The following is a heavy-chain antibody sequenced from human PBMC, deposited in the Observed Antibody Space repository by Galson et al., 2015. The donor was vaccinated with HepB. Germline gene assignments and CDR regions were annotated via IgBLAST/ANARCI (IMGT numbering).Heavy chain of an antibody. CDR2: IKCDGSEK. V-gene: IGHV3-52*01. D-gene: IGHD4-17*01. Sequence: SLRLSCAASGFTFSSSWMHWVCQAPEKGQEWVADIKCDGSEKYYVDSVKGRLTISRDNAKNSLYLQVNSLRAEDMTVYYCVRGQHGDYFDYWGQGTLVTVSS. CDR1: GFTFSSSW. CDR3: VRGQHGDYFDY. J-gene: IGHJ4*02.